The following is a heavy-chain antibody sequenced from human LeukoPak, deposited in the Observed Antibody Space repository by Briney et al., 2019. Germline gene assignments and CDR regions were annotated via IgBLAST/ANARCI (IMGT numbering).Heavy chain of an antibody. CDR3: ARDAGGRTQREGWFDP. V-gene: IGHV3-21*01. D-gene: IGHD1-1*01. Sequence: GGSLRLSCAASGFIFSSYGMHWVRQAPGKGLEWVSSINSDSIWIYYADSVRGRFTISRDNARNSLYLQMNSLRVEDTAIYYCARDAGGRTQREGWFDPWGQGTLVTVSS. J-gene: IGHJ5*02. CDR2: INSDSIWI. CDR1: GFIFSSYG.